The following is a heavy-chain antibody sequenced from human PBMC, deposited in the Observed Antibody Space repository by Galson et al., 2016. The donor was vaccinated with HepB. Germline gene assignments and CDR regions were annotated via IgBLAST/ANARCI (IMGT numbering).Heavy chain of an antibody. Sequence: SVKVSCKASGYSFSGYYMHWIRQAPGQGPEWMGWISPNSGRTNYAQKFQGWVTMTRDTSISTMYMELSSLKSDDTAVYYCPRYGSSSAADYWGQGTLVIVSS. V-gene: IGHV1-2*04. D-gene: IGHD6-6*01. CDR2: ISPNSGRT. CDR3: PRYGSSSAADY. J-gene: IGHJ4*02. CDR1: GYSFSGYY.